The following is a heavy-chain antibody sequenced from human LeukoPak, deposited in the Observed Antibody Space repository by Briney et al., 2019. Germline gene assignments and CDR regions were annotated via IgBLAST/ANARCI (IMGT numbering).Heavy chain of an antibody. J-gene: IGHJ4*02. CDR3: TRGAGWLIDY. D-gene: IGHD3-16*01. CDR2: TFYRGST. Sequence: SETLSLTCTVSGGSISSYFWNWMRQSPGKGLEWIGKTFYRGSTNYIPSLKSRVTISADTSKNQFSLKLNSLTTADTAVYYCTRGAGWLIDYWGQGILVTVSS. V-gene: IGHV4-59*01. CDR1: GGSISSYF.